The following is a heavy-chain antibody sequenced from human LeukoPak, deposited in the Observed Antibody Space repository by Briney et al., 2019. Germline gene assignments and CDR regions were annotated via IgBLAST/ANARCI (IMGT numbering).Heavy chain of an antibody. J-gene: IGHJ4*02. D-gene: IGHD2-15*01. V-gene: IGHV4-34*01. CDR1: GGSFSGYY. Sequence: SETLSLTCAVYGGSFSGYYWSWIRQPPGKGLEWIGEINHSGSTNYNPSLKSRVTISVDTSKNQFSLKLSSVTAADTAVYYCARDPVAATGYYFDYWGQGTLVTVSS. CDR3: ARDPVAATGYYFDY. CDR2: INHSGST.